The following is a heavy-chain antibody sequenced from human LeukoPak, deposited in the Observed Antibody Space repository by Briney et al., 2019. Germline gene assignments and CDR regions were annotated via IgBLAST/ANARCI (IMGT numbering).Heavy chain of an antibody. CDR1: GGSISSYY. Sequence: SETLSLTCTVSGGSISSYYWSWIRQPPGKGLEWIGYIYYSGSTNYNPSLKGRVTISVDTSKNQFSLKLSSVTAADTAVYYCARVGSSLYFDYWGQGTLVTVSS. V-gene: IGHV4-59*01. J-gene: IGHJ4*02. CDR3: ARVGSSLYFDY. D-gene: IGHD6-13*01. CDR2: IYYSGST.